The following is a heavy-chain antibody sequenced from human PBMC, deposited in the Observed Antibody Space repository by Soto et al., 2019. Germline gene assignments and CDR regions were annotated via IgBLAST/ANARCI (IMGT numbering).Heavy chain of an antibody. CDR1: GGSISSSSYY. V-gene: IGHV4-39*01. Sequence: SETLSLTCTVSGGSISSSSYYWGWIRQPPGKGLEWIGSIYYSGGTYYNPSLKSRVTISVDTSKNQFSLKLSSVTAADTAVYYCARHHVGSESYYYYYGMDVWGQGTTVTVSS. CDR3: ARHHVGSESYYYYYGMDV. D-gene: IGHD2-15*01. J-gene: IGHJ6*02. CDR2: IYYSGGT.